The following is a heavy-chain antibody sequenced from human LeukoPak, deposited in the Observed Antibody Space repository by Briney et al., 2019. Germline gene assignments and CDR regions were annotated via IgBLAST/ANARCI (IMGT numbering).Heavy chain of an antibody. V-gene: IGHV3-53*01. CDR2: IYSGGST. CDR1: GFTVSSNY. CDR3: AREGWPDAFDI. J-gene: IGHJ3*02. Sequence: GGSLSLFCAASGFTVSSNYMSWLRQAPGRGLEGVSFIYSGGSTYYADSVKGRFTISRDNSKNTLYLQMNSLRAEDTAVYYCAREGWPDAFDIWGQGTMVTVSS. D-gene: IGHD5-24*01.